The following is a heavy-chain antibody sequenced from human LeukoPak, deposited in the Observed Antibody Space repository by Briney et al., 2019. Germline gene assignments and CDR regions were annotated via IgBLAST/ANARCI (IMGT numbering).Heavy chain of an antibody. CDR2: MSHGGSNI. CDR1: GFILNNYA. V-gene: IGHV3-30*04. J-gene: IGHJ4*02. CDR3: ARGDGPGSYLIDY. Sequence: GQSLRLSCAASGFILNNYAIHWVRRAPGQGLKWLTLMSHGGSNIRYLDSVKGRFTISRDNSKNTVYLEMNSLRDEDTAMYYCARGDGPGSYLIDYWGQGTLVTVSS. D-gene: IGHD3-10*01.